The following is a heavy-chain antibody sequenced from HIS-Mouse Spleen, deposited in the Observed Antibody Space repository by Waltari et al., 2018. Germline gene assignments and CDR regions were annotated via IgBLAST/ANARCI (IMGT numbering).Heavy chain of an antibody. CDR3: ARGIVGATPFDY. V-gene: IGHV4-39*07. Sequence: QLQLQESGPGLVKPSETLSLTCTVSGGSISSSSYHWGWIRQPPGKGLEWIGSIYYSGSTYYNPSLKSRVTISVDTSKNQFSLKLSSVTAADTAVYYCARGIVGATPFDYWGQGTLVTVSS. J-gene: IGHJ4*02. CDR2: IYYSGST. CDR1: GGSISSSSYH. D-gene: IGHD1-26*01.